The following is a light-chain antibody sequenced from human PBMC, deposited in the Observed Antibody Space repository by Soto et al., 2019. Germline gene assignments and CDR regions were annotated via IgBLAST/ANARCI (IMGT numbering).Light chain of an antibody. V-gene: IGKV3-15*01. J-gene: IGKJ4*01. CDR1: QNVYNN. CDR3: QQCRNWPLT. Sequence: ETVMTQSPATLSVSPGEGATLSCKASQNVYNNLAWYQQRPGQPPRLLIYDASTRATGISARFSGSGYGTEFTLTISSLQSEDFAVYFCQQCRNWPLTFCGGTKVEIK. CDR2: DAS.